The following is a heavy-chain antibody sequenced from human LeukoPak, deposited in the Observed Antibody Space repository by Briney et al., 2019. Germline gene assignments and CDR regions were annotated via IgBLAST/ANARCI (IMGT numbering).Heavy chain of an antibody. CDR2: INGDGSST. CDR1: GFIFSLYW. CDR3: AREAYGDLYFDY. D-gene: IGHD4-17*01. J-gene: IGHJ4*02. V-gene: IGHV3-74*01. Sequence: GGSLRLSCAASGFIFSLYWMRWVRQAPGKGLVWVSRINGDGSSTDYADSVKGRFTISRDNAKNTLYLQMNSLTAEDTAVYYCAREAYGDLYFDYWGQGTLVTVSS.